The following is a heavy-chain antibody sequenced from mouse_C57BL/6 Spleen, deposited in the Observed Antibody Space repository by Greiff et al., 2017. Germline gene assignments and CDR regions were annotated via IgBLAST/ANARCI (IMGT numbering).Heavy chain of an antibody. Sequence: VKLVESGPGLVAPSQSLSITCTVSGFSLTSYGVDWVRQSPGKGLEWLGVIWGVGSTNYNLALKSRLSISKYNSKSQVFLKRNSLQTDDTAMYYCALGEYDRFAYWGQGTLVTVS. D-gene: IGHD2-14*01. V-gene: IGHV2-6*01. CDR2: IWGVGST. CDR3: ALGEYDRFAY. CDR1: GFSLTSYG. J-gene: IGHJ3*01.